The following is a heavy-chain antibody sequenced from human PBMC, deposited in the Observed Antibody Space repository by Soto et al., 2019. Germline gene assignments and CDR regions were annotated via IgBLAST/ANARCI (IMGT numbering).Heavy chain of an antibody. Sequence: ETLSLTCTVSGTSISSYCWSWIRQPPGKVLEWIANIHYSGTTNYNPSLARRGTISVDTSKDQFSLEMTSVTAADRAIYFCARYNSYAIDYWGRGTLVTVSA. CDR2: IHYSGTT. CDR3: ARYNSYAIDY. V-gene: IGHV4-59*01. D-gene: IGHD2-8*01. J-gene: IGHJ4*02. CDR1: GTSISSYC.